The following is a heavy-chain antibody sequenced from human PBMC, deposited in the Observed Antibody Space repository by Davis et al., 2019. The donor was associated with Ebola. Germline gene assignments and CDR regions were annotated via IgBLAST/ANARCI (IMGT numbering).Heavy chain of an antibody. Sequence: MPSETLSLTCAVYGGSFSGYYWSWIRQPPGKGLEWIGEINHSGSTNYNPSLKSRVTISVDTSKNQFSLKLSSVTAADTAVYYCARDLRFLGSYYYYYGMDVWGQGTTVTVSS. CDR3: ARDLRFLGSYYYYYGMDV. J-gene: IGHJ6*02. D-gene: IGHD3-3*01. CDR2: INHSGST. V-gene: IGHV4-34*01. CDR1: GGSFSGYY.